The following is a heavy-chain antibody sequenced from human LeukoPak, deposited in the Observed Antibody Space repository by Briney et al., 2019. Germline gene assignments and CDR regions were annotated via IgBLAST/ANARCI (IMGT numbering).Heavy chain of an antibody. CDR1: GFTFSSYA. J-gene: IGHJ6*02. D-gene: IGHD1-14*01. CDR3: ARTSGASGYGMDV. CDR2: VRGSDAGT. Sequence: GGSLRLSCAASGFTFSSYAMKWVRQAPGKGREWVSAVRGSDAGTSYADSVKGRFTISRDNAKNSLYLQMNSLRAEDTAVYYCARTSGASGYGMDVWGQGTTVTVS. V-gene: IGHV3-23*01.